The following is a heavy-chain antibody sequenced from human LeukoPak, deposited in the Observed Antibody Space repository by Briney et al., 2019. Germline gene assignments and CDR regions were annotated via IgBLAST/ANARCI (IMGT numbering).Heavy chain of an antibody. V-gene: IGHV3-33*01. Sequence: GGSLRLSCAASGFTFSSYGMHWVRQAPGKGLEWVAVIWYDGSNKYYADSVKGRFTISRDNSKNTLYLQMNSLRAEDTAVYYCARGNYGSGSYYRNNWFDPWGQGTLVTVSS. J-gene: IGHJ5*02. D-gene: IGHD3-10*01. CDR2: IWYDGSNK. CDR1: GFTFSSYG. CDR3: ARGNYGSGSYYRNNWFDP.